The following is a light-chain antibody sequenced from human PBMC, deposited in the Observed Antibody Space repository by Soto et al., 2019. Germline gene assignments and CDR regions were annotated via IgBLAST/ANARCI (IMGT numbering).Light chain of an antibody. V-gene: IGKV1-5*01. J-gene: IGKJ1*01. Sequence: DIRVTQSPPTLSASVGDRVTITCRASQTITTWMAWYQQKPGKAPKLLVYDASTLQSGVATRFSGSGSGTEFPLIISGLQPEDSATYYCQQYTNTNNPWMFGQGTKVEI. CDR1: QTITTW. CDR3: QQYTNTNNPWM. CDR2: DAS.